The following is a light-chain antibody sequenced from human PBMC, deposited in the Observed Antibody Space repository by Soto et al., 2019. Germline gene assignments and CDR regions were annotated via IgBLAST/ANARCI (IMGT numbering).Light chain of an antibody. V-gene: IGKV3-15*01. CDR1: QSVTRD. CDR2: GAS. Sequence: ETVMTQSPATLSVSPGERATLSCRASQSVTRDLAWYQQKPGQAPRLLIFGASTRAAGIPARFSGSGSGTDFTLTISSLEPEDFAVYYCQQYNNWPPITFGQGTRLEIK. J-gene: IGKJ5*01. CDR3: QQYNNWPPIT.